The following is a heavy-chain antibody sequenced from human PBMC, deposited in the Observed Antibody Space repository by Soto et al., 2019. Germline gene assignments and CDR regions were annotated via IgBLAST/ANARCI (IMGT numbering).Heavy chain of an antibody. CDR1: AFTFSTYA. Sequence: PGGSLRLSCAASAFTFSTYAMHWVRQTPGKGLEWVAVISYDGGNKYYADSVKGRFTISRDNSKNTLYLQMNSLRGDDSAVYYCARGWDLLYYFHYWGQGTLVTVS. D-gene: IGHD1-26*01. J-gene: IGHJ4*02. CDR2: ISYDGGNK. CDR3: ARGWDLLYYFHY. V-gene: IGHV3-30-3*01.